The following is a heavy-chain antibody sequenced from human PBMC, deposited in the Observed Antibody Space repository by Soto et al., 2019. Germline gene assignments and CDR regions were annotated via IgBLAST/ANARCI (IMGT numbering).Heavy chain of an antibody. V-gene: IGHV4-4*02. J-gene: IGHJ4*02. D-gene: IGHD3-22*01. CDR1: GGSISRSNW. Sequence: SETLCLTCAVSGGSISRSNWWGWVRQPPGKGLEWIGEIYHSGSTNYNPSLKSRVTISVDKSKNQFSLKLSSVTAADTAVYYCARGGSYYYDSSGSIDYWGQGTLVTVSS. CDR3: ARGGSYYYDSSGSIDY. CDR2: IYHSGST.